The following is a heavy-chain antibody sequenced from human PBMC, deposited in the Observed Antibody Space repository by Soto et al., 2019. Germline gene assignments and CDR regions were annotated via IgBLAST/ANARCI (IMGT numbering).Heavy chain of an antibody. Sequence: QVQLLQSGAEVKNPGASVKVSCKASGYTFTTYGIIWVRQAPGQGLEWMGWISGYNGNTNYAQNVQGRVTMTTDTSTSTAYLELRSLRSDDTAVYYCARTYYDSRYFDYWGQGTLVTVSS. V-gene: IGHV1-18*01. CDR3: ARTYYDSRYFDY. D-gene: IGHD3-22*01. CDR2: ISGYNGNT. CDR1: GYTFTTYG. J-gene: IGHJ4*02.